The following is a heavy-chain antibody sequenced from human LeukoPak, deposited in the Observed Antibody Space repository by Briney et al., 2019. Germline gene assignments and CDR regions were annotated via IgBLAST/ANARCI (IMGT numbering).Heavy chain of an antibody. V-gene: IGHV3-21*01. D-gene: IGHD2-2*01. Sequence: GGSLRLSCAASGFTFSGFGMDWVRQAPGKGLEWVSSISASSAYIYYADSVRGRFTISRDNAQNSLYLQMNSLTAEDTAVYYCVTERDCGSSSCVAYYFDYWAWEPWSPSPQ. J-gene: IGHJ4*02. CDR2: ISASSAYI. CDR3: VTERDCGSSSCVAYYFDY. CDR1: GFTFSGFG.